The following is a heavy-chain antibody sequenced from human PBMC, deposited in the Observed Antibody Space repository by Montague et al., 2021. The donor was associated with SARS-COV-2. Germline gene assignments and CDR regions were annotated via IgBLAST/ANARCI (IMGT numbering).Heavy chain of an antibody. Sequence: SETLSLTCAGAVDCGSSGTQEWIGSGHLRRTVLDLIGNMYYSGNTMYNPSLKSRVTMSVDTSKNQFSLHLNLVTAADTAVYYCARRLTGLEPPFDPWGQGTLVIVSS. CDR1: VDCGSSGTQE. CDR3: ARRLTGLEPPFDP. D-gene: IGHD1-1*01. J-gene: IGHJ5*02. V-gene: IGHV4-39*01. CDR2: MYYSGNT.